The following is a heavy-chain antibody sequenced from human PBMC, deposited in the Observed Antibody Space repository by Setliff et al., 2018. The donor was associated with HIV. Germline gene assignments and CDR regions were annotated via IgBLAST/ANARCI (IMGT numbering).Heavy chain of an antibody. CDR2: IKEDGSTK. D-gene: IGHD3-3*01. Sequence: HPGGSLRLSCVASGFTFSKYWMSWVRQAPGKGLELVASIKEDGSTKYYVDSVKGRFTVSRDNAKNSLYLQVNSLRAEDTAVYYCTANLLQFLGDYWGLGSLVTVSS. CDR1: GFTFSKYW. J-gene: IGHJ4*02. V-gene: IGHV3-7*03. CDR3: TANLLQFLGDY.